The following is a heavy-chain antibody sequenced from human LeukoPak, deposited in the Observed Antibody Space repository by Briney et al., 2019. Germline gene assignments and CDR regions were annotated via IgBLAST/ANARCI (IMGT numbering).Heavy chain of an antibody. D-gene: IGHD3-10*01. V-gene: IGHV1-2*02. Sequence: GASVKVSCKASGYTFTGYYMHWVRQAPGQGLEWMGWINPNSGVTNYAQKFQGRVTMTRDTSISTAYMELSRLISDDTAVYYCAREVRGSYYYYGMDVWGQGTTVTVSS. J-gene: IGHJ6*02. CDR1: GYTFTGYY. CDR3: AREVRGSYYYYGMDV. CDR2: INPNSGVT.